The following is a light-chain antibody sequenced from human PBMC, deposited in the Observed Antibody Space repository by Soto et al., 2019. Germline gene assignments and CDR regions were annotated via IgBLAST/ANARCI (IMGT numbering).Light chain of an antibody. CDR1: SSNIGAGYD. Sequence: QSVLTQPPSVSGAPGPRVTISCTGSSSNIGAGYDVHWYQQLPGTAPKLLIYGNSNRPSGVPDRFSGSKSGTSASLAITGLQAEDDADYYCQSYDSSLSVVVFGVGTKLTVL. CDR2: GNS. V-gene: IGLV1-40*01. J-gene: IGLJ2*01. CDR3: QSYDSSLSVVV.